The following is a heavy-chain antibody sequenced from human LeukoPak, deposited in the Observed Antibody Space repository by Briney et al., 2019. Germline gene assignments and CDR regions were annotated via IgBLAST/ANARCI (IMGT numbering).Heavy chain of an antibody. CDR3: ARDHYVDAFDI. Sequence: GGSLRLSCAASEFTVSSNYMSWVRQAPGKGLEWVSVIYGGGGTYYADAVKGRFTISRDNSKNTLYLQMNSPRAGDTAVYYCARDHYVDAFDIWGQGTMVTVSS. D-gene: IGHD3-16*01. CDR1: EFTVSSNY. J-gene: IGHJ3*02. V-gene: IGHV3-66*01. CDR2: IYGGGGT.